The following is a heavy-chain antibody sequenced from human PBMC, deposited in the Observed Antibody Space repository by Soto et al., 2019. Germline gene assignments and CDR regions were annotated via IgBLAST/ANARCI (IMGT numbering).Heavy chain of an antibody. Sequence: ASVKVSCKASGGTFSSYTISWVRQAPGQGLEWMGRIIPILGIANYAQKFQGRVTITADKSTSTAYMELSSLRSEDTAVYYCARSREGYNNFDYWGQGTLVTVSS. CDR1: GGTFSSYT. J-gene: IGHJ4*02. D-gene: IGHD4-4*01. V-gene: IGHV1-69*02. CDR2: IIPILGIA. CDR3: ARSREGYNNFDY.